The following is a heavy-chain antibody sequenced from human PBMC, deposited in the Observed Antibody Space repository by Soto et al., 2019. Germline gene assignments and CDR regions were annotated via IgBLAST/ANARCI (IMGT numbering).Heavy chain of an antibody. D-gene: IGHD5-12*01. CDR2: IYHSGRT. CDR3: ARDRGDGYNPYWYFDL. V-gene: IGHV4-4*02. Sequence: QVQLQESGPGLVKPSGTLSLTCAVSGGSISSSNWWSWVSQPPGKGLEWIGEIYHSGRTNYNPSLKSLFTLTVDKAKNQFSLKLSSVTAADTAVYYCARDRGDGYNPYWYFDLWGRGTLVTVSS. J-gene: IGHJ2*01. CDR1: GGSISSSNW.